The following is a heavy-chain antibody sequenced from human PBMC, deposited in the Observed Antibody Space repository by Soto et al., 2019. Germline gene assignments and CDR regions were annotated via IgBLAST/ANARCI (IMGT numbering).Heavy chain of an antibody. V-gene: IGHV4-39*01. CDR3: ARAGAWPYYYYGMDV. D-gene: IGHD3-10*01. CDR1: GGSISSSTYY. J-gene: IGHJ6*02. Sequence: QLQLQESGPGLVKPSETLSLTCTVSGGSISSSTYYWGWIRQPPGKGLEWIGSIYYSGSTYYNPSLKSRVTISLDTSKNQFSLKLSSVTAADTAVYYCARAGAWPYYYYGMDVWGQGTTVTVSS. CDR2: IYYSGST.